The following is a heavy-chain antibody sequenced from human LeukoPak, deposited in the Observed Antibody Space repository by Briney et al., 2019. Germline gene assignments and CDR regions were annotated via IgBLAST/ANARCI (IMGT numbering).Heavy chain of an antibody. CDR3: ARGHYGLDY. Sequence: TGGSLRLSCVASGFTFSDHYMSWIRQAPGKGLEWVSCIDRSGTTTYHADSVKGRFTISRDNAKSSLYLQMNSLRVEDTAMYYCARGHYGLDYWGQGTLVTVSS. CDR1: GFTFSDHY. CDR2: IDRSGTTT. D-gene: IGHD4-17*01. V-gene: IGHV3-11*01. J-gene: IGHJ4*02.